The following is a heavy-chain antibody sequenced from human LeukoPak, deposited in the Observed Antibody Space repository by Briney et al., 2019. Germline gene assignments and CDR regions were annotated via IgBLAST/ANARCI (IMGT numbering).Heavy chain of an antibody. Sequence: PSETLSLTSTVSGGSISGSSYYWGWLRQPPGKGLEWIGSIYYSGSTYYNPSLKSRVTISVDTSKNQFSLKLNSVTATDTAVYYCARDNGLGDAFDIWGQGTMVTVSS. CDR2: IYYSGST. J-gene: IGHJ3*02. V-gene: IGHV4-39*02. D-gene: IGHD3-16*01. CDR3: ARDNGLGDAFDI. CDR1: GGSISGSSYY.